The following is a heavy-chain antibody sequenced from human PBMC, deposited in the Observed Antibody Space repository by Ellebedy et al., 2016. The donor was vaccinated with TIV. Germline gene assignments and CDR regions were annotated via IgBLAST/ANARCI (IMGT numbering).Heavy chain of an antibody. CDR1: GYTFTSYT. V-gene: IGHV1-3*01. D-gene: IGHD6-19*01. CDR2: INAGNGNT. CDR3: ARVMGYSSGFDI. Sequence: ASVKVSCKASGYTFTSYTMHWVRQAPGQRLEWMGWINAGNGNTKYSQKFQGRVTVTRDASASTAYMELSSLRSEDTAVYYCARVMGYSSGFDIWGQGTMVTVSS. J-gene: IGHJ3*02.